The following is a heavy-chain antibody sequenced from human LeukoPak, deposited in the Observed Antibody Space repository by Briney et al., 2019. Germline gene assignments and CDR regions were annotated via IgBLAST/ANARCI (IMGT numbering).Heavy chain of an antibody. Sequence: GGSLRLSCAASGFTLSSYGMHWVRQAPGKGLEWVAFIRYDGSNKYYADSVKGRFTISRDNSKNTLYLQMDSLRVEDTAVYYCARDVDYANPRHDYWGQGTLVTVSS. CDR3: ARDVDYANPRHDY. J-gene: IGHJ4*02. CDR2: IRYDGSNK. CDR1: GFTLSSYG. V-gene: IGHV3-30*02. D-gene: IGHD4/OR15-4a*01.